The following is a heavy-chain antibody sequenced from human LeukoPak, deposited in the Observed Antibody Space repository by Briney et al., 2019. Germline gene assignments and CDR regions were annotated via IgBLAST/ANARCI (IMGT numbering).Heavy chain of an antibody. CDR3: ARDFTYYDILNYYGMDV. Sequence: QPGGSLRLSCAASGFTFSSYSMNWVRQAPGKGLEWVSYISSSGSTIYYADSVKGRFTISRDNAKNSLYLQTNSLRAEDTAVYYCARDFTYYDILNYYGMDVWGQGTTVTVSS. J-gene: IGHJ6*02. D-gene: IGHD3-9*01. V-gene: IGHV3-48*01. CDR2: ISSSGSTI. CDR1: GFTFSSYS.